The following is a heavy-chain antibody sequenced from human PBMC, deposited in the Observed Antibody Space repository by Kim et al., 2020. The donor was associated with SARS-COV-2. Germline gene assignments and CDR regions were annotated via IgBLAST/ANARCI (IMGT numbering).Heavy chain of an antibody. CDR2: IIPFSSTA. D-gene: IGHD3-10*01. Sequence: SVKVSCKASGSTFNTNAISWVRQAPGQGLEWIVVIIPFSSTANYAQKFQVRVTITADESTSTAYMELSSLRSDDAAVYYCARSLVRGLTDYHYYVMDVW. CDR3: ARSLVRGLTDYHYYVMDV. V-gene: IGHV1-69*13. J-gene: IGHJ6*01. CDR1: GSTFNTNA.